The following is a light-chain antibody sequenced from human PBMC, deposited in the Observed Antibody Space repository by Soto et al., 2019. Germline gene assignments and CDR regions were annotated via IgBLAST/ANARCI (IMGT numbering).Light chain of an antibody. V-gene: IGKV3-11*01. CDR2: DAS. Sequence: EIVLTQSPATLSLSPGERATLSCRASQSVSNYLAWYQQKPGQAPRLLIYDASNRATGIPARFGGSGSGTDLTLTISSLEPEDVAVYYCQQRSDWPPLTFGGGTKVEIK. J-gene: IGKJ4*01. CDR3: QQRSDWPPLT. CDR1: QSVSNY.